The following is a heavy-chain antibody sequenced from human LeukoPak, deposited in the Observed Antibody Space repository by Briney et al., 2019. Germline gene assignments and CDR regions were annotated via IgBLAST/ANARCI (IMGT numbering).Heavy chain of an antibody. V-gene: IGHV3-7*01. Sequence: GALRLSCAASGFTFSSYWMSWVRQAPGKGLEWVANIKQDGSEKYYVDSVKGRFTISRDNAKNSLYLQMNSLRAEDTAVYYCARDPNGQGQRTYYYYGMDVWGQGTTVTVSS. CDR3: ARDPNGQGQRTYYYYGMDV. D-gene: IGHD6-25*01. CDR1: GFTFSSYW. J-gene: IGHJ6*02. CDR2: IKQDGSEK.